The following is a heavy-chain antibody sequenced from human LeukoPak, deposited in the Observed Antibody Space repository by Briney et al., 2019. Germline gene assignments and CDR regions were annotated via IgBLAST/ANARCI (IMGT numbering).Heavy chain of an antibody. CDR2: ISGSGGST. J-gene: IGHJ5*02. V-gene: IGHV3-23*01. Sequence: GGSLRLSCAASGFTFSSYSMNWVRQAPGKGLEWVSGISGSGGSTYYADSVKGRFTISRDNSKNTLYLQMNSPRAEDTAVYYCALLWFGELPNWFDPWGQGTLVTVSS. CDR1: GFTFSSYS. D-gene: IGHD3-10*01. CDR3: ALLWFGELPNWFDP.